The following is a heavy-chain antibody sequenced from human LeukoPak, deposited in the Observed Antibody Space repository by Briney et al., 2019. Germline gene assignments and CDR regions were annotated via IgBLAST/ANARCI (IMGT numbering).Heavy chain of an antibody. CDR3: ARVVDTAMGNWFGP. D-gene: IGHD5-18*01. V-gene: IGHV1-2*06. J-gene: IGHJ5*02. CDR2: INPSSGDT. CDR1: GYTLTAYY. Sequence: ASVQVSCRASGYTLTAYYMHWVRQAPGQGLEWMGRINPSSGDTRYAQKFQGRVTITRYTSISTAYMELSSLRSDDTAVYYCARVVDTAMGNWFGPWGQGTLVTVSS.